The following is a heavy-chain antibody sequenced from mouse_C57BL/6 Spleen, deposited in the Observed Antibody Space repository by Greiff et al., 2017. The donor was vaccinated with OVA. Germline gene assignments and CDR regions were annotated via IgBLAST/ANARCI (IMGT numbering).Heavy chain of an antibody. V-gene: IGHV3-6*01. CDR1: GYSITSCYY. CDR2: IRYDGSN. Sequence: EVKLMESGPGLVKPSQSLSLTCSVTGYSITSCYYWNLIRQFPGNKLEWMGYIRYDGSNNYNPSLKNRISITRDTSKNQFFLKLNSVTTEDTATNYCASNYYGSGNWYFDVWGTGTTVTVSS. CDR3: ASNYYGSGNWYFDV. D-gene: IGHD1-1*01. J-gene: IGHJ1*03.